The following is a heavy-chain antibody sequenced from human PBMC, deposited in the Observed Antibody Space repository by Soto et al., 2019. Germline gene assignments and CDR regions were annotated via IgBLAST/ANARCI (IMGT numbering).Heavy chain of an antibody. V-gene: IGHV3-11*01. J-gene: IGHJ6*02. Sequence: GGSLRLSCAASGFTFSDYYMSWIRQAPGKGVEWVSYISSSGSTIYYADSVKGRFTISRDNAKNSLYLQMNSLRAEDTAVYYCASGPSGSYEDPPYYYYYYGMDVWGQGTTVTVSS. CDR2: ISSSGSTI. CDR3: ASGPSGSYEDPPYYYYYYGMDV. CDR1: GFTFSDYY. D-gene: IGHD1-26*01.